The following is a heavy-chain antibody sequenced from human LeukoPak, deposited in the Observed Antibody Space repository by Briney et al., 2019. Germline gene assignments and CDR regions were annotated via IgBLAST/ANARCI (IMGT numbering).Heavy chain of an antibody. J-gene: IGHJ5*02. D-gene: IGHD6-6*01. Sequence: GGSLRLSCAASGFTFSSYGMHWVRQAPGKGLEWVAFIRYDASNKYYADSVRGRFTISRDNSKNTLYLQMNSLRAEDTAVYYCAKDPSSSPPPWGQGTLVTVSS. CDR3: AKDPSSSPPP. CDR2: IRYDASNK. CDR1: GFTFSSYG. V-gene: IGHV3-30*02.